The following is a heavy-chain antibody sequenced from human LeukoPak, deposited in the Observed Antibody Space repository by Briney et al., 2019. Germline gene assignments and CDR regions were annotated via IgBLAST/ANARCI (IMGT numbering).Heavy chain of an antibody. J-gene: IGHJ4*02. Sequence: PGRSLRLSCAASGFTFSSYAMHWVRQAPGKGLEWVAVISYDGSNKYYADSVKGRFTISRDNSKNTLYLQMNSLRAEDTAVYYCANAPPRAHYYDSSGYYGWSDYWGQGTLVTVSS. CDR1: GFTFSSYA. CDR2: ISYDGSNK. D-gene: IGHD3-22*01. CDR3: ANAPPRAHYYDSSGYYGWSDY. V-gene: IGHV3-30-3*01.